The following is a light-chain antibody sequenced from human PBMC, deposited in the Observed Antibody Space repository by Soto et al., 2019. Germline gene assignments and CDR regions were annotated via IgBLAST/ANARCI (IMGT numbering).Light chain of an antibody. CDR1: QSVLYSSNNKNY. CDR3: QQYYTTRT. J-gene: IGKJ1*01. Sequence: DIVMTQSPDSLAVSLGERATINCKSSQSVLYSSNNKNYLAWYQQKPGQPPKLLIYWASTRESGVPDRFSGSGCGTEFPLTISSLQAEDVAVYYCQQYYTTRTFGQGTKVEIK. CDR2: WAS. V-gene: IGKV4-1*01.